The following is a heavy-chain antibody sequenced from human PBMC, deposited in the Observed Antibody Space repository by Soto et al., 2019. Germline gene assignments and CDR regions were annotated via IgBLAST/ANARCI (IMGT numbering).Heavy chain of an antibody. CDR2: INPSGGST. CDR3: ARDGGGYVDTAMSDV. CDR1: GYTFTSYY. V-gene: IGHV1-46*01. D-gene: IGHD5-18*01. Sequence: ASVKVSCKASGYTFTSYYMHWVRQAPGQGLEWMGIINPSGGSTSYAQKFQGRVTMTRDTSTSTAYMELSSLRSDDTAVYYCARDGGGYVDTAMSDVWGQGTRVTVSS. J-gene: IGHJ6*02.